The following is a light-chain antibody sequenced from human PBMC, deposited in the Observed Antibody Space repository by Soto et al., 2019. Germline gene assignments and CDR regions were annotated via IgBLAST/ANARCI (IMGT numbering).Light chain of an antibody. Sequence: QSGLTESAAVSGSPGQSITISCTGPSSDVGGYNYVSWYQQHPGKAPKLIIYDVSNRPSGVSTRFSGSKSGNTASLTISGLQAEDEADYSCSSYTSTNSWVFGGGTKVTVL. J-gene: IGLJ3*02. CDR1: SSDVGGYNY. CDR2: DVS. V-gene: IGLV2-14*01. CDR3: SSYTSTNSWV.